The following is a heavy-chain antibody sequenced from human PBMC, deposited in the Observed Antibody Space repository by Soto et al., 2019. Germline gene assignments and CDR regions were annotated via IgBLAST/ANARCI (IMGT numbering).Heavy chain of an antibody. V-gene: IGHV3-30-3*01. CDR2: ISYDGSNK. CDR1: GFTFSSYA. J-gene: IGHJ4*02. D-gene: IGHD3-10*01. CDR3: ARPSPSGSGSYYKTPFDY. Sequence: GGSLRLSCAASGFTFSSYAMHWVRQAPGKGLEWVAVISYDGSNKYYADSVKGRFTISRDNSKNTLYLQMNSLRAEDTAVYYCARPSPSGSGSYYKTPFDYWGQGTLVTVSS.